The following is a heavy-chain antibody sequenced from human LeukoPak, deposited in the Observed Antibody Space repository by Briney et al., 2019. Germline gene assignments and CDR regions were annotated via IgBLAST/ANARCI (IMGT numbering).Heavy chain of an antibody. Sequence: PGGSLRLSCAASGLTFSSYSMNWVRQAPGKGLEWVSYISSSSSTIYYADSVKGRFTISRDNAKNSPYLQMNSLRAEDTAVYYCARGRYYMDVWGKGTTVTVSS. CDR3: ARGRYYMDV. J-gene: IGHJ6*03. CDR2: ISSSSSTI. CDR1: GLTFSSYS. V-gene: IGHV3-48*01.